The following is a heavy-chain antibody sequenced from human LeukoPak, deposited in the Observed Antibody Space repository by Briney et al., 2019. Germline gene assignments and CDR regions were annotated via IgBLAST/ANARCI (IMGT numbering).Heavy chain of an antibody. V-gene: IGHV3-11*01. D-gene: IGHD3-3*01. Sequence: PGGSLRLSCAASGFTFSDYYMSWIRQAPGKGLEWVSYISNSGGSIYYADSVKGRFTISRDNSKNTLYLQMNSLRAEDTAVYYCVKGSQGVTIFGFDPWGQGTLVTVSS. CDR1: GFTFSDYY. CDR2: ISNSGGSI. CDR3: VKGSQGVTIFGFDP. J-gene: IGHJ5*02.